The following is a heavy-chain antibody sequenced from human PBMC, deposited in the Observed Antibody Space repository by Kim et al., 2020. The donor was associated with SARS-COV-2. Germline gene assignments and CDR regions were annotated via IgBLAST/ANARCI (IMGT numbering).Heavy chain of an antibody. Sequence: GGSLRLSCAASGFTFSSYSMNWVRRAPGKGLEWVSSISSSSSYIYYADSVKGRFTISRDNAKNSLYLQMNSLRAEDTAVYYCARGRIWYSSSSSWFDPWGQGTLVTVSS. CDR1: GFTFSSYS. V-gene: IGHV3-21*01. CDR2: ISSSSSYI. J-gene: IGHJ5*02. CDR3: ARGRIWYSSSSSWFDP. D-gene: IGHD6-6*01.